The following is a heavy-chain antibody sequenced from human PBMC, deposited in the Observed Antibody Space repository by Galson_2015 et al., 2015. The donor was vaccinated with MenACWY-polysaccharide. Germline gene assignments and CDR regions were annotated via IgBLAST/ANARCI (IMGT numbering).Heavy chain of an antibody. V-gene: IGHV3-23*01. J-gene: IGHJ5*02. D-gene: IGHD3-3*01. Sequence: FLRLSCAASGFTFTSYAMSWVRQAPGKGLEWVSAIRGSGTNTYYADSVKGRFTISRDNSKNTLYLQMNSLRAEDTAVYYCAKDSTDFWSVAGRFDHWGQGTLVTVSS. CDR2: IRGSGTNT. CDR1: GFTFTSYA. CDR3: AKDSTDFWSVAGRFDH.